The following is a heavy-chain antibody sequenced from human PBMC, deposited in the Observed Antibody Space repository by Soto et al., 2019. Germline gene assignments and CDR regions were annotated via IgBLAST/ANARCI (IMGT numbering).Heavy chain of an antibody. CDR3: ATVGNNGGWVGMDV. V-gene: IGHV3-13*04. Sequence: EVQLVESGGGLVQPGGSLRLSCAASGFTFAGYDMHWVRQPTGKGLEWVSGIGTLSDTYYAGSVKGRFTISRENAKNPLYLQMNSLRAEVTAVYYCATVGNNGGWVGMDVWGQGTTVTVSS. CDR2: IGTLSDT. J-gene: IGHJ6*02. D-gene: IGHD2-8*01. CDR1: GFTFAGYD.